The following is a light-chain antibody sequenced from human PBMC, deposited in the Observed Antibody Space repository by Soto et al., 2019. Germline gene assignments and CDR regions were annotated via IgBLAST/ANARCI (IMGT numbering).Light chain of an antibody. Sequence: DIQMTQSPSSLSASVGDRVTITCRARQSIGSNLNWYQQKPGKAPKLLIYTASSLQSGVPPRFSGSESGTDFTLSISSLQPEDFTTYYCQQSYNTPLTFGLGTKVEIK. CDR3: QQSYNTPLT. V-gene: IGKV1-39*01. J-gene: IGKJ1*01. CDR1: QSIGSN. CDR2: TAS.